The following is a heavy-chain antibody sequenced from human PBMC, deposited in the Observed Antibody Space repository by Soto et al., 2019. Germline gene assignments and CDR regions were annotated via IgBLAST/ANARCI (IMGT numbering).Heavy chain of an antibody. V-gene: IGHV1-69*01. Sequence: QEQLVQSGAEVKKPGSSVKVSCKASGGLFSSYPISCVRQVPGQGLAWMGGIIPVFQTAYYTQRFQGRVTITADESTNTAYMELSSLRSEDTAIYYCARGGSGYTWFNEFWGQGTLVTVSS. CDR1: GGLFSSYP. D-gene: IGHD3-22*01. CDR2: IIPVFQTA. J-gene: IGHJ4*02. CDR3: ARGGSGYTWFNEF.